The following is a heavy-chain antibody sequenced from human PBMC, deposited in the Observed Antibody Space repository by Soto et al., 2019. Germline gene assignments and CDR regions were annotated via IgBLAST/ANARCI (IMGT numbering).Heavy chain of an antibody. J-gene: IGHJ4*02. D-gene: IGHD4-17*01. CDR1: GFSLSTYHMG. V-gene: IGHV2-5*02. Sequence: QITLKESGPTLVRPAQTLTRTCDFSGFSLSTYHMGVAWISQPPGKALEWLARIYWDDDKRYSHSLKDRLAISKDTSSNQVVMTITNMDPGDTSTYFFSHSGDYDLLTFDHWGPGTLVTVSS. CDR3: SHSGDYDLLTFDH. CDR2: IYWDDDK.